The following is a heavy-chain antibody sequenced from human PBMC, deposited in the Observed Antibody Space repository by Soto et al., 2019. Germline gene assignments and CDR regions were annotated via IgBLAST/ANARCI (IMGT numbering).Heavy chain of an antibody. J-gene: IGHJ6*02. CDR1: GYTFTSYG. CDR3: ASGPGIAAAGYYYYGMDV. Sequence: ASVKVSCKASGYTFTSYGISWVRQAPGQGLEWMGWISAYNGNTNYAQKLQGRVTMTTDTSTSTAYMELRSLRSDDTAVYYCASGPGIAAAGYYYYGMDVWGQGTTVTVSS. V-gene: IGHV1-18*01. CDR2: ISAYNGNT. D-gene: IGHD6-13*01.